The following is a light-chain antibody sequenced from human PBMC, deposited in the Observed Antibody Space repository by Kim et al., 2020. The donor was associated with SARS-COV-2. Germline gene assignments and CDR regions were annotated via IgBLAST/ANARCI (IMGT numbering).Light chain of an antibody. J-gene: IGKJ1*01. CDR2: GAS. V-gene: IGKV3-15*01. CDR1: QSVSSN. CDR3: QQYNNWPPWT. Sequence: SPGERATLACRASQSVSSNLAWYQQKPGQAPRLLIYGASTRATGIPARFSGSGSGTEFTLTISSLQSEDFAVYYCQQYNNWPPWTFGQGTKVEIK.